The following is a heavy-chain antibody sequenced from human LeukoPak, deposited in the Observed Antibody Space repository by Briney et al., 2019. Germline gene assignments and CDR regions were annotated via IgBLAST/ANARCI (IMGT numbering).Heavy chain of an antibody. D-gene: IGHD6-13*01. CDR2: IYYSGST. J-gene: IGHJ4*02. V-gene: IGHV4-59*08. CDR3: ARQSYSSSWFFDY. Sequence: SETLSLTCTVSGGPISSSYWNWIRQPPGKGLEWIGYIYYSGSTNYNPSLKSRVTISVDTSKNQFSLKLSSVTAADTAVYYCARQSYSSSWFFDYWGQGTLVTVSS. CDR1: GGPISSSY.